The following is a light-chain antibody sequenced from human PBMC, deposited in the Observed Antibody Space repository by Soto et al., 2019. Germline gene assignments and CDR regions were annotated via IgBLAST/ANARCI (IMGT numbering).Light chain of an antibody. J-gene: IGKJ5*01. CDR3: QQYNNWPPIT. Sequence: DIQMTQSPSTLSASVGDRVTITCRASQSIGYWLAWYQQKPGKAPNLLIYAASTRATGIPARFSGSGSGTEFTLTISSLQSEDFAVYYCQQYNNWPPITFGQGTRLEIK. V-gene: IGKV1-5*01. CDR1: QSIGYW. CDR2: AAS.